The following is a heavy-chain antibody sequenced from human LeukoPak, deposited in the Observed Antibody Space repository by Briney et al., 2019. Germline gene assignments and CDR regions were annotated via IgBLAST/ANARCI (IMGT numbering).Heavy chain of an antibody. CDR2: IRHDGSHH. D-gene: IGHD3-16*01. CDR3: AKVRLLGALDDAYDV. J-gene: IGHJ3*01. CDR1: GFGFSSYA. V-gene: IGHV3-30*02. Sequence: GGSLRLSCAASGFGFSSYAMHWVRQAPGKGLEWVAFIRHDGSHHYHGDSVKGRFTISRDNSKNTLYLEMTSLRPEDTAVYYCAKVRLLGALDDAYDVSGQGTMVTVSS.